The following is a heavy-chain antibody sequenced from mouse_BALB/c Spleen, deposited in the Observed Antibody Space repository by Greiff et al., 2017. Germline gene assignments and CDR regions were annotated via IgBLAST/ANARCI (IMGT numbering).Heavy chain of an antibody. CDR3: ARGGYRYDGGRDYFDY. CDR2: ISSGGSYT. D-gene: IGHD2-14*01. Sequence: EVMLVESGGGLVKPGGSLKLSCAASGFTFSSYAMSWVRQTPEKRLEWVATISSGGSYTYYPDSVKGRFTISRDNAKNTLYLQMSSLRSEDTAMYYCARGGYRYDGGRDYFDYWGQGTTLTVSS. J-gene: IGHJ2*01. V-gene: IGHV5-9-1*01. CDR1: GFTFSSYA.